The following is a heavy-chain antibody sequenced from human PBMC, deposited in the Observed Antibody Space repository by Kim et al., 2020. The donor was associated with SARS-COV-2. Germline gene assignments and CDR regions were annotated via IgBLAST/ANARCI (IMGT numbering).Heavy chain of an antibody. D-gene: IGHD4-17*01. V-gene: IGHV3-23*01. CDR1: GFTFSSYA. J-gene: IGHJ5*02. Sequence: GGSLRLSCAASGFTFSSYAMSWVRQAPGKGLEWVSAISGSGGSTYYADSVKGRFTISRDNSKNTLYLQMNSLRAEDTAVYYCAKDPQGDRTVSNWFDPWGQGTLVTVSS. CDR3: AKDPQGDRTVSNWFDP. CDR2: ISGSGGST.